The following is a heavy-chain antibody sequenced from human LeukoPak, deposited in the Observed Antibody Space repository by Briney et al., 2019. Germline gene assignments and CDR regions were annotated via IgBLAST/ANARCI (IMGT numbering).Heavy chain of an antibody. CDR1: GYTFTTYG. V-gene: IGHV1-2*02. D-gene: IGHD3-10*01. CDR3: ARDGGSEWLYFDY. J-gene: IGHJ4*02. Sequence: ASVKVSCKSSGYTFTTYGITWVRQAPGQGLEWMGWINPNSGGTNYAQKFQGRVTMTRDTSISTAYMELSRLRSDDTAVYYCARDGGSEWLYFDYWGQGTLVTVSS. CDR2: INPNSGGT.